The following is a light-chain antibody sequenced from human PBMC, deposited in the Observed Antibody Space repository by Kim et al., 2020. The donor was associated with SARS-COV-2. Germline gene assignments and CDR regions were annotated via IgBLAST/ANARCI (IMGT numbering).Light chain of an antibody. V-gene: IGLV3-1*01. CDR1: KLGDKY. CDR3: QAWDSSILYV. Sequence: VDQGQTASITCSGDKLGDKYACWYQQKPGQSPVLVIYQDNKRPSGIPERFSGSNSGNTATLTISGTQAMDEADYYCQAWDSSILYVFGTGTKVTVL. CDR2: QDN. J-gene: IGLJ1*01.